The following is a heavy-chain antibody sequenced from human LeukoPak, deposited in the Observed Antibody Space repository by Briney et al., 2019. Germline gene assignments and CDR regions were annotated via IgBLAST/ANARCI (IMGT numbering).Heavy chain of an antibody. CDR1: GGSVSSYY. V-gene: IGHV4-59*02. J-gene: IGHJ4*02. D-gene: IGHD3-22*01. CDR2: IHNSGIT. Sequence: SETLSLTCTVSGGSVSSYYWSWIRQPPGKGLEWIGYIHNSGITNYNPSLKSRVTISVDTSKNQFSLKLSSVTAADTAVYYCASEYYYDTSGYYSLAYWGQGTLVTVSS. CDR3: ASEYYYDTSGYYSLAY.